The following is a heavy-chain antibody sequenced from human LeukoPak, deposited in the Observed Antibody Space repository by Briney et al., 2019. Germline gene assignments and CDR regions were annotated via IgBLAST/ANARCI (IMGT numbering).Heavy chain of an antibody. J-gene: IGHJ6*03. CDR3: ARGRLYMDV. V-gene: IGHV4-59*06. CDR1: GGSISSFY. Sequence: PSETLSLTCNVSGGSISSFYLSWIRQPPGKGLEWIGYIYYSGSTYYNPSLKSRVTISVDTSKNQFSLKLSSVTAADTAVYYCARGRLYMDVWGKGTTVTVSS. CDR2: IYYSGST.